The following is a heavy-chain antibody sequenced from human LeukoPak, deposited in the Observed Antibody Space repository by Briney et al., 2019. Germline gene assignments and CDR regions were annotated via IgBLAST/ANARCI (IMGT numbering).Heavy chain of an antibody. CDR2: IYYSGST. V-gene: IGHV4-39*01. CDR3: ARHRVVPAAVFDY. D-gene: IGHD2-2*01. Sequence: SQTLSLTCTIAGCSISSIGYYWGWIRQPPWKGLEWIGSIYYSGSTYYNPSLKSRVTISVDTSKNQSSLKLSSVTAADTAVYYCARHRVVPAAVFDYWGQGTLVTVSS. J-gene: IGHJ4*02. CDR1: GCSISSIGYY.